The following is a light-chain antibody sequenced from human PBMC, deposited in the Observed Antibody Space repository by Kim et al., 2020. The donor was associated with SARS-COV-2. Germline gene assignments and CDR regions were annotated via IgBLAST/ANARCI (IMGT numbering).Light chain of an antibody. CDR1: QSLLHSNGYNY. Sequence: PASISCRSSQSLLHSNGYNYLDWYLQKPGQSPRLLIYLGSNRASGVPDRFSGSGSGTDFTLKISRVEAEDVGVYYCMQALQTPLTFGGGTKVDIK. CDR3: MQALQTPLT. CDR2: LGS. J-gene: IGKJ4*01. V-gene: IGKV2-28*01.